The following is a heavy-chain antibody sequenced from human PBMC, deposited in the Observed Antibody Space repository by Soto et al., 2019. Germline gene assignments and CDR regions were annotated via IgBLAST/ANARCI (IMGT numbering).Heavy chain of an antibody. CDR1: GFTFSSYA. V-gene: IGHV3-30-3*01. CDR3: AKVRGGYYDS. CDR2: ISYDGSNK. D-gene: IGHD3-16*01. Sequence: PGGSLRLSCAASGFTFSSYAMNWVRQAPGKGLECVAVISYDGSNKYYADSVKGRFTISRDNSKNTLYLQMNSLRAEDTAVYYCAKVRGGYYDSWGQGTLVTVSS. J-gene: IGHJ4*02.